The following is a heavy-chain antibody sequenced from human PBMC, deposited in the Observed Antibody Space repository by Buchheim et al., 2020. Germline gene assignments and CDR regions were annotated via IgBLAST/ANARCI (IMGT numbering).Heavy chain of an antibody. D-gene: IGHD3-10*01. Sequence: EAQLVESGGGLVQPGGSLKLSCAASGFTFSNYAMSWVRQAPGKGLEWVSALSASGSATYHADSVRGRLTISSDNSKNTPYLQMNSLRAEDTAIYYCGKVMVRGPSYSYYGMDVWGQGTT. J-gene: IGHJ6*02. CDR3: GKVMVRGPSYSYYGMDV. V-gene: IGHV3-23*04. CDR2: LSASGSAT. CDR1: GFTFSNYA.